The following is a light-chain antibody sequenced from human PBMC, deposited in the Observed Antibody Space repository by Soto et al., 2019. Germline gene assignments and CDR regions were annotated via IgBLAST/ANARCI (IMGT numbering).Light chain of an antibody. V-gene: IGKV1-5*03. Sequence: DIQMTQSPSILSASVGDRVTITCRASQSISSWLAWYQQKPGKAPNLLIYKASHLENGVPSRFSGSGSGTEFTLTISSLQPGDFATYYCQHYNTYPLTFGQGTKLDIK. CDR3: QHYNTYPLT. CDR2: KAS. J-gene: IGKJ1*01. CDR1: QSISSW.